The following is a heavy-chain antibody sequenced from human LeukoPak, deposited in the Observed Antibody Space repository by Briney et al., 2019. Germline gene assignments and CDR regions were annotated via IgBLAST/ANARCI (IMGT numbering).Heavy chain of an antibody. Sequence: PSETLSLTCTASGGSISSSSYYWGWIRQPPGKGLEWIGSIYYSGSTYYNPSLKSRVTISVDTSKNQFSLKLSSVTAADTAVYYCARRGGSYLPDYYYGMDVWGQGTTVTVSS. CDR1: GGSISSSSYY. V-gene: IGHV4-39*01. CDR3: ARRGGSYLPDYYYGMDV. D-gene: IGHD1-26*01. CDR2: IYYSGST. J-gene: IGHJ6*02.